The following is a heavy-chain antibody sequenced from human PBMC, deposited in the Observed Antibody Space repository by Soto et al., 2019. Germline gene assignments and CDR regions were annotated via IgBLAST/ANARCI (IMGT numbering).Heavy chain of an antibody. CDR3: ARDSRRDNYAFDY. V-gene: IGHV3-21*01. Sequence: GGSLRLSCAASGFTFSSYMINRVRQVSVMGLWWCSSLSTSRFYIYYADSVYGRLTISRANAKNSIYLHLNILLAEDTAVYYCARDSRRDNYAFDYWGQGTLVTV. CDR2: LSTSRFYI. J-gene: IGHJ4*02. CDR1: GFTFSSYM. D-gene: IGHD3-16*01.